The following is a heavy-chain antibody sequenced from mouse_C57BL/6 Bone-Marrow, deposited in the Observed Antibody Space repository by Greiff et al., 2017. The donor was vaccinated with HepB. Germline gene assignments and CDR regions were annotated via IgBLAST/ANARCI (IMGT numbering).Heavy chain of an antibody. CDR2: INPSNGGT. V-gene: IGHV1-53*01. CDR3: ARSNNGHYDYDVDY. J-gene: IGHJ2*01. D-gene: IGHD2-4*01. Sequence: QVQLQQSGTELVKPGASVKLSCKASGYTFTSYWMHWVKQRPGQGLEWIGNINPSNGGTNYNEKFKSKATLTVDKSSSTAYMQLSSLTSEDSAVYYCARSNNGHYDYDVDYWGQGTTLTVSS. CDR1: GYTFTSYW.